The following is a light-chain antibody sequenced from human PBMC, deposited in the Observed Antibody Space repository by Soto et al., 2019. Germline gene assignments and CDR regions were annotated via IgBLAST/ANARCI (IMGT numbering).Light chain of an antibody. CDR2: NVY. V-gene: IGLV2-14*03. Sequence: QSALTQPASVSGSPGQSITISCTGTSSDIGNYNFVSWHQQHPGKAPKLMIYNVYDRPSGISYRFSGSKSGNTASLTISGLQGEDEADYYCSAYTVSRTYVFGTGTQLTVL. J-gene: IGLJ1*01. CDR3: SAYTVSRTYV. CDR1: SSDIGNYNF.